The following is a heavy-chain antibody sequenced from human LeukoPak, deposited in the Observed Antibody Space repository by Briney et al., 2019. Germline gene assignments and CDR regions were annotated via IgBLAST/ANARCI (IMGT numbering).Heavy chain of an antibody. D-gene: IGHD4-11*01. CDR3: ARDPSPYYSDYGH. V-gene: IGHV3-66*01. Sequence: GGPLRLSCAASGVTVSSSYMSWVRRAPGKGLEWVSIMYSGGATDYADSVRGRFTISRDNSKNTLYLQMNSLRVEDTAVYYCARDPSPYYSDYGHWGQGTLVTVSS. J-gene: IGHJ4*02. CDR2: MYSGGAT. CDR1: GVTVSSSY.